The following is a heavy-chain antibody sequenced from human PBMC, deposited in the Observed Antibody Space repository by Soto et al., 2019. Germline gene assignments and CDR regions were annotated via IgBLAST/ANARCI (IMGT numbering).Heavy chain of an antibody. V-gene: IGHV3-74*01. J-gene: IGHJ4*02. CDR1: GFTFSSYW. CDR3: ARTYYGGNEVYYFDN. Sequence: GGSLRLSCAASGFTFSSYWMHWVRQAPGKGLVWVSRINSDGSSTRYADSVKGRFTISRDNAKNTLYLQMNSLRAEDTAVYYCARTYYGGNEVYYFDNWGQGTLVTVSS. CDR2: INSDGSST. D-gene: IGHD3-10*01.